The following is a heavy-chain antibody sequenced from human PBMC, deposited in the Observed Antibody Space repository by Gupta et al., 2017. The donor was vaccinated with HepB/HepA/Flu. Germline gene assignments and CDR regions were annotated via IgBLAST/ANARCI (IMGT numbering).Heavy chain of an antibody. J-gene: IGHJ4*02. Sequence: EVQLLQSGGGLVQPGGSLRRSCAVSGLTFSTYAMSWVLQAPGKGLEWVSGISGSATTTNYADSVKGRFTISRDNSKNTLSLQMSSLRAEDTAIYYCAKALYGGFDYWGQGTLVTVSS. CDR3: AKALYGGFDY. V-gene: IGHV3-23*01. CDR2: ISGSATTT. CDR1: GLTFSTYA. D-gene: IGHD2-8*01.